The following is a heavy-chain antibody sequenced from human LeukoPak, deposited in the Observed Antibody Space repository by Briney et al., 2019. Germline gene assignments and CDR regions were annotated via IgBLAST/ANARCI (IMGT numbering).Heavy chain of an antibody. CDR1: GASFDDYY. J-gene: IGHJ4*02. V-gene: IGHV4-34*01. CDR3: TRMTTGHDY. Sequence: NPSENLSLTCGVSGASFDDYYWSWVRQTPGKGLEWLGEINHSGYTNDSPSLKSRVTLSIDTSRKQFSLNLRSVTVADAGIYYCTRMTTGHDYWGQGTLVTVSS. CDR2: INHSGYT. D-gene: IGHD4-17*01.